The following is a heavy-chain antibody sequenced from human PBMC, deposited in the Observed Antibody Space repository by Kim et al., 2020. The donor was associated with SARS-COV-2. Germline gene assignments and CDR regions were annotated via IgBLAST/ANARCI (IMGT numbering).Heavy chain of an antibody. CDR3: ARGSFQQGFDP. J-gene: IGHJ5*02. D-gene: IGHD6-13*01. Sequence: GGSLRLSCEASGFTFSSYWMNWVHQGPGKGLVWVSRIKSDGSDTHYADSVKGRFTISGDNAKNTLHLQLNSLGVEDTAIYYCARGSFQQGFDPWGQGTLVTVSS. CDR1: GFTFSSYW. CDR2: IKSDGSDT. V-gene: IGHV3-74*01.